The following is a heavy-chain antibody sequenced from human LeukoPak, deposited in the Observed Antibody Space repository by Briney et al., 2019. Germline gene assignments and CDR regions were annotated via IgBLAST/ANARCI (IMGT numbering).Heavy chain of an antibody. V-gene: IGHV3-7*03. CDR1: GFTFSSYW. CDR3: GKVPSRWGLANYSFDY. Sequence: GGSLTLSCAASGFTFSSYWMSWVRHAPGKGREWVDNIKQDGSEKYYVDSVKGRLTISRDNSKKTLYMQMNSVSAEEAAIYYCGKVPSRWGLANYSFDYWGQGNLVTVSS. D-gene: IGHD3-16*01. CDR2: IKQDGSEK. J-gene: IGHJ4*02.